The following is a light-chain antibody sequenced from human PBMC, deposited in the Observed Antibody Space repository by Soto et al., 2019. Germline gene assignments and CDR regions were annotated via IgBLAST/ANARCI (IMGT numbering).Light chain of an antibody. CDR1: QSVTTQ. CDR3: QQYGGSTRT. CDR2: GAS. Sequence: EIVMTQSPATLSVSPGGRATLSCRASQSVTTQLAWYQQKPGQAPRLIIHGASSRATGVPDRITGSGSGTDFTLSISRLEPEDFAVYYCQQYGGSTRTFGQGTKVDIK. J-gene: IGKJ1*01. V-gene: IGKV3-20*01.